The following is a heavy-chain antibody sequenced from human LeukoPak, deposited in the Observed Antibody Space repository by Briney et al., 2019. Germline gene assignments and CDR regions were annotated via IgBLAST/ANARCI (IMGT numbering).Heavy chain of an antibody. Sequence: SETLSLTCAVYGGSFSGYYWSWIRQPPGKGLEWIGEINHSGSTNYNPSLKSRVTISVDTSKNQFSLKLSSVTAADTAVYYCAKTLRYFDWFSWREDAFDIWGQGTMVTVSS. D-gene: IGHD3-9*01. V-gene: IGHV4-34*01. CDR1: GGSFSGYY. CDR2: INHSGST. CDR3: AKTLRYFDWFSWREDAFDI. J-gene: IGHJ3*02.